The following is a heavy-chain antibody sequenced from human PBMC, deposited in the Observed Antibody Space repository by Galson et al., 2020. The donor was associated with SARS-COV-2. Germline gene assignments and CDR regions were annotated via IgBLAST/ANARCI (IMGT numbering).Heavy chain of an antibody. V-gene: IGHV3-7*01. CDR2: IKQDGSEK. CDR3: ARDRVGSSSGEYYGMDV. D-gene: IGHD6-13*01. CDR1: GFTFSSYW. Sequence: GGSLRLSCAASGFTFSSYWMSWVRQAPGKGLEWVANIKQDGSEKYYVDSVKGRFTISRDNAKNSLYLQMNSLRAEDTAVYYCARDRVGSSSGEYYGMDVWGQGTTVTVSS. J-gene: IGHJ6*02.